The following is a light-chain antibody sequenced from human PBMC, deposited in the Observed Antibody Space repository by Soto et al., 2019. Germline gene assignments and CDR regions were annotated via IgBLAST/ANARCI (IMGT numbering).Light chain of an antibody. CDR1: SSDVGGYNY. CDR2: DVS. CDR3: CSSAGTYTSV. Sequence: QSALTQPRSVSGSPGQSVTISCTGTSSDVGGYNYVSWYQQHPGKAPKLMIYDVSKRPSGVTDRFSGSKSGNTASLTISGLPDEDEADYYCCSSAGTYTSVFGGGTKVTVL. J-gene: IGLJ3*02. V-gene: IGLV2-11*01.